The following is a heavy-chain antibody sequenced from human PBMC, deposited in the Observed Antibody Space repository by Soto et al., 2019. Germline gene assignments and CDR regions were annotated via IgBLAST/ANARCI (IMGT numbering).Heavy chain of an antibody. J-gene: IGHJ6*02. CDR3: AKENYRSGSEGPYYYYGMDV. D-gene: IGHD6-19*01. CDR1: GYTFTSYY. Sequence: ASVKVSCKASGYTFTSYYMHWVRQAPGQGLEWMGIINPSGGSTSYAQKFQGRVTMTRDTSTSTVYMELSSLRSEDTAVYYCAKENYRSGSEGPYYYYGMDVWGQGTTVTVSS. V-gene: IGHV1-46*01. CDR2: INPSGGST.